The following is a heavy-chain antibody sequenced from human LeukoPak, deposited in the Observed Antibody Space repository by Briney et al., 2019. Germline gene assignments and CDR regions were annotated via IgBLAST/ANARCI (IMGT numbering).Heavy chain of an antibody. CDR2: MNPNSGNT. CDR1: GYTFTSYY. J-gene: IGHJ4*02. CDR3: ARGVNGEYS. V-gene: IGHV1-8*03. D-gene: IGHD3-10*01. Sequence: ASVKVSCKASGYTFTSYYMHWVRQATGQGLEWMGWMNPNSGNTGYAQKFQGRVTITRNTSISTAYMELSSLRSEDTAVYYCARGVNGEYSWGQGTLVTVSS.